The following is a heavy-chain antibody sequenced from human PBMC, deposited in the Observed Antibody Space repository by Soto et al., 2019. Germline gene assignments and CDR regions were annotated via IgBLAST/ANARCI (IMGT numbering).Heavy chain of an antibody. CDR1: GGSISSYY. D-gene: IGHD3-3*01. CDR3: ERQRGYDFWSGYYSRYYYMDV. J-gene: IGHJ6*03. CDR2: IYYSGGT. V-gene: IGHV4-59*08. Sequence: SETLSLTCTVSGGSISSYYWSWIRQPPGKGLEWIGYIYYSGGTNYNPSLKSRVTISVDTSKNQFSLKLSSVTAADTAVYYCERQRGYDFWSGYYSRYYYMDVWGKGTTVTVSS.